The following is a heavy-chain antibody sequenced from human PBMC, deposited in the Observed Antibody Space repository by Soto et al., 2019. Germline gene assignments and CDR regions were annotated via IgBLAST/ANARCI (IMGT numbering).Heavy chain of an antibody. J-gene: IGHJ4*02. CDR2: IKPDGSEK. CDR1: GFTFSSYW. D-gene: IGHD3-16*01. V-gene: IGHV3-7*01. Sequence: GGSLILSCAASGFTFSSYWMSWVRQAPGKGLEWVANIKPDGSEKFYVDSVKGRFSISRDNAKNSLYLQMNSLRAEDTAVYYCASNSDYRFDFWGQGALVTVSS. CDR3: ASNSDYRFDF.